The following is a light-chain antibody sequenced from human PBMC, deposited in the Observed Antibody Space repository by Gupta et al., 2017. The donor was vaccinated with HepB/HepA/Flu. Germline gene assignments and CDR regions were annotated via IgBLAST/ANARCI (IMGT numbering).Light chain of an antibody. Sequence: QSALTQPASVSGSPGQSITISCPGTISDVGGYNYVSWYQQHPGTAPELMIYDVSNRPSGVTNRFSGSKSGNTASLTISGLQAEDEADYYCSSDTSSSTVVFGGGTKLTVL. CDR3: SSDTSSSTVV. CDR1: ISDVGGYNY. V-gene: IGLV2-14*01. CDR2: DVS. J-gene: IGLJ3*02.